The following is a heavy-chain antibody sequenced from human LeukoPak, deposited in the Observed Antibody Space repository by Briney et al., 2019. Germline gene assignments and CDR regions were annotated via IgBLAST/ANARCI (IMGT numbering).Heavy chain of an antibody. D-gene: IGHD3-22*01. Sequence: SVKVSCKASGGTFSSYAISWVRQAPGQGLEWMGRIIPILGIANYAQKFQGRVTITADKSTSTAYMELSSLRSEDTAVYYCARDLRSGDGYYYDSSGYSDIWGQGTMVTVSS. CDR2: IIPILGIA. V-gene: IGHV1-69*04. CDR3: ARDLRSGDGYYYDSSGYSDI. CDR1: GGTFSSYA. J-gene: IGHJ3*02.